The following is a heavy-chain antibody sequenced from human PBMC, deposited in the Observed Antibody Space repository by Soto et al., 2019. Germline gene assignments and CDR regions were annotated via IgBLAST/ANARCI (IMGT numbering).Heavy chain of an antibody. Sequence: QVQLVQSGAEVKKPGASVKVSCKASGYTFTSYGISWVRQAPGQGLEWMGWISAYNGNTNYAQKHQGRVTRTTDTSPGTAPTELRSLRPYVTAVYYFPRDCRSTSGHAGDDPWGQGTLPTVSS. CDR2: ISAYNGNT. CDR1: GYTFTSYG. D-gene: IGHD2-2*01. J-gene: IGHJ5*02. CDR3: PRDCRSTSGHAGDDP. V-gene: IGHV1-18*01.